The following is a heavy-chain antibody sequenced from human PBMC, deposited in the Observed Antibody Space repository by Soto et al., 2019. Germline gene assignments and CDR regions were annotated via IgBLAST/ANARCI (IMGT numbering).Heavy chain of an antibody. J-gene: IGHJ6*02. CDR1: GFTFSSHS. V-gene: IGHV3-21*01. CDR2: ISSSSSYI. CDR3: ARDRRVPWELWDYYYYGMDV. Sequence: PGGSLRLSCAASGFTFSSHSMNWVRQAPGKGLEWVSSISSSSSYIYYADSVKGRFTISRDNAKNSLYLQMNSLRAEDTAVYYCARDRRVPWELWDYYYYGMDVWGQGTTVTVS. D-gene: IGHD1-26*01.